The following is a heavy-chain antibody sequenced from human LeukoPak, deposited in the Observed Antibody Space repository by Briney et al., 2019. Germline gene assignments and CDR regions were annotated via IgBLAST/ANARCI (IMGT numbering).Heavy chain of an antibody. D-gene: IGHD5-18*01. J-gene: IGHJ4*02. V-gene: IGHV4-4*07. CDR3: ARGGRRRYSDYVDY. CDR2: IYTSGST. CDR1: GGSISSYY. Sequence: SETLSLTCTVSGGSISSYYWSWIRQPAGKGLEWIGRIYTSGSTNYNPSLKSRVTMSVDTSKNQFSLKLSSVAAADTAVYYCARGGRRRYSDYVDYWGQGTLVTVSS.